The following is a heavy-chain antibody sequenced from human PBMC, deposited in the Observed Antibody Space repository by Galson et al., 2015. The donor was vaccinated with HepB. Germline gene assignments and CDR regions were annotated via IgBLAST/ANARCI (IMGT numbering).Heavy chain of an antibody. CDR1: GFTFSSYA. D-gene: IGHD3-16*01. CDR2: ISYDGSNK. CDR3: ARDGVNYYYYYMDV. Sequence: SLRLSCAASGFTFSSYATHWVRQAPGKGLEWVAVISYDGSNKYYADSVKGRFTISRDNSKNTLYLQMNSLRAEDTAVYYCARDGVNYYYYYMDVWGKGTTVTVSS. V-gene: IGHV3-30-3*01. J-gene: IGHJ6*03.